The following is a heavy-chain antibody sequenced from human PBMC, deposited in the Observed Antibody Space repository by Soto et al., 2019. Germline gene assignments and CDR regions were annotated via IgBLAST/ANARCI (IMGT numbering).Heavy chain of an antibody. D-gene: IGHD3-16*01. CDR1: EFVFSDFQ. CDR3: ARDNLAFQGAFDL. V-gene: IGHV3-21*01. J-gene: IGHJ4*02. Sequence: GGPLRLSCAASEFVFSDFQFNWVRQAPGGGLEWLSSITGTSAFTEYAESIEGRFTISRDNPNKLLFLHMDNLRPEDTAVYYCARDNLAFQGAFDLWGQGTLVTVSS. CDR2: ITGTSAFT.